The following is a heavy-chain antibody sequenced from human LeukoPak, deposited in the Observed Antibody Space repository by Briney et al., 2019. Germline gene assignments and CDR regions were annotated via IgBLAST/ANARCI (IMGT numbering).Heavy chain of an antibody. J-gene: IGHJ4*02. CDR1: GYTFTNPG. CDR3: ARGLGGYFDY. D-gene: IGHD3-16*01. V-gene: IGHV1-18*01. Sequence: ASVKVSCKASGYTFTNPGINWVRQAPGQGLEWIGWVNAYNGDTDYAQKLQGRETVTTETSTSAAYMELRSLKSDDTAVYYCARGLGGYFDYWGQGTLVTVSS. CDR2: VNAYNGDT.